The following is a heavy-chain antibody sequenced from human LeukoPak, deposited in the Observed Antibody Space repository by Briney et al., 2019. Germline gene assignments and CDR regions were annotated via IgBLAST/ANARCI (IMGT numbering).Heavy chain of an antibody. Sequence: GGSLRLSCAVSGFTFSSYAMTWVRQAPGKGLEWVPVISSSGGSTYYADSVKGRFTVSRDDSKNTLYLQMNSLRAEDTAVYYCAKDGGLWVSAHWGDSWGRGTLVTVSS. D-gene: IGHD7-27*01. V-gene: IGHV3-23*01. CDR1: GFTFSSYA. CDR3: AKDGGLWVSAHWGDS. CDR2: ISSSGGST. J-gene: IGHJ4*02.